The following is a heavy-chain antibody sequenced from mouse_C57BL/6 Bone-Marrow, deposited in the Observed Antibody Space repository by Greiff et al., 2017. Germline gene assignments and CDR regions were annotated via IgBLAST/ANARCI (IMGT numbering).Heavy chain of an antibody. D-gene: IGHD2-3*01. J-gene: IGHJ1*03. Sequence: QVQLQQPGAELVKPGASVKMSCKASGYTFTSYWITWVKQRPGQGLEWIGDIYPGSGSTNYNEKFKSKATLTVDTSSSTAYMQLSSLTSEDSAVYYCARRRVMARDWYFDVWGTGTTVTVSS. V-gene: IGHV1-55*01. CDR1: GYTFTSYW. CDR3: ARRRVMARDWYFDV. CDR2: IYPGSGST.